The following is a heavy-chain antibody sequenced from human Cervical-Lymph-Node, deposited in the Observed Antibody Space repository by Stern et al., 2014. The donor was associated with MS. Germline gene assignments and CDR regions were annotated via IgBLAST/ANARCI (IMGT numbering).Heavy chain of an antibody. CDR2: ISGSGGST. V-gene: IGHV3-23*04. D-gene: IGHD3-22*01. Sequence: EVQLEESGGGLVQPGGSLRLSCAASGFTFSSYAMSWVRQAPGKGLEWVSAISGSGGSTYYADSVKGRFTISRDNSKNTLYLQMNSLRAEDTAVYYCAKDSLRGTMIVVVTPDYWGQGTLVTVSS. J-gene: IGHJ4*02. CDR3: AKDSLRGTMIVVVTPDY. CDR1: GFTFSSYA.